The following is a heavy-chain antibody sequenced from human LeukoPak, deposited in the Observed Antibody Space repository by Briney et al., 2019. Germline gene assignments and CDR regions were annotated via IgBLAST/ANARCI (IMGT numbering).Heavy chain of an antibody. J-gene: IGHJ6*02. CDR1: GFTFSCYW. D-gene: IGHD5-12*01. Sequence: GGSLRLSCAASGFTFSCYWMSWVRQAPGKGLEWVANIKQDGSEKYYVDSVKGRFTISRDNVKNSLYLQMNSLRAEDTAVYYCARESVDIVATIVGVYYYYGMDVWGQGTTVTVSS. V-gene: IGHV3-7*03. CDR2: IKQDGSEK. CDR3: ARESVDIVATIVGVYYYYGMDV.